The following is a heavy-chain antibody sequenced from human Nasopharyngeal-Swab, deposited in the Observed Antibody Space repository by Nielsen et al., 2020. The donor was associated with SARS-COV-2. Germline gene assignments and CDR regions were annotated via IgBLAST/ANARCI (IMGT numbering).Heavy chain of an antibody. CDR3: VRAFNWNDAFSY. Sequence: VRQAPGKGLEWVAVIWFDGSSDYYADSVKGRFTVSRDNSRNRLYLQMDSLRAEDSAVYYCVRAFNWNDAFSYCGQGTLVTVSS. V-gene: IGHV3-33*01. D-gene: IGHD1-1*01. J-gene: IGHJ4*02. CDR2: IWFDGSSD.